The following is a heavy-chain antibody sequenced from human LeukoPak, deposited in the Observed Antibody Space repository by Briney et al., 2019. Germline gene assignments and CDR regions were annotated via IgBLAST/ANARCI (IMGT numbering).Heavy chain of an antibody. CDR2: ISGSAKTR. Sequence: GGSLRLSCSASGFPFSSHDMNWVRQAPGKGLEWVSGISGSAKTRYYADSMKGRLTISRDNVKNSLDLQMNNLRADDTAVYYCARCVKVAGYYYYGMDVWGQGTTVTVSS. CDR3: ARCVKVAGYYYYGMDV. D-gene: IGHD6-19*01. CDR1: GFPFSSHD. J-gene: IGHJ6*02. V-gene: IGHV3-48*03.